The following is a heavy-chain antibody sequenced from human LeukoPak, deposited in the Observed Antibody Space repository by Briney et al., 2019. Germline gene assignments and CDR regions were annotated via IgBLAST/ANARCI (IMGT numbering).Heavy chain of an antibody. CDR2: ISSSSSYI. CDR1: GFTFSSYS. Sequence: GGSLRLSCAAYGFTFSSYSMNWVRQAPGKGLEWVSSISSSSSYIYYADSVKGRFTISRDNAKNSLYLQMNSLRAEDTAVYYCARVRAYCGGDCSASFDYWGQGTLVTVSS. D-gene: IGHD2-21*02. CDR3: ARVRAYCGGDCSASFDY. V-gene: IGHV3-21*01. J-gene: IGHJ4*02.